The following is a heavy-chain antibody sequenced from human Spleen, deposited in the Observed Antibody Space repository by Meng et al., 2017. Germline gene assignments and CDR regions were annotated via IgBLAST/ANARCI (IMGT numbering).Heavy chain of an antibody. J-gene: IGHJ4*02. CDR2: INHSGST. D-gene: IGHD4-11*01. CDR3: ARGPTTMAHDFDY. CDR1: GGSFSDYY. V-gene: IGHV4-34*01. Sequence: QGQVQQCGAGLWYPSVTLPLTFVVSGGSFSDYYLSWIRQPPGKGLELIGEINHSGSTNYNPSLESRATISVDTSQNNLSLKLSSVTAADSAVYYCARGPTTMAHDFDYWGQGTLVTVSS.